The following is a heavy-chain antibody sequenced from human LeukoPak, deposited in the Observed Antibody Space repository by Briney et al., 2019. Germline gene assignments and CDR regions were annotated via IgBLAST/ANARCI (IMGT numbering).Heavy chain of an antibody. V-gene: IGHV4-30-2*01. D-gene: IGHD3-10*01. CDR1: GGSISSGGYS. CDR3: AKSDYYASGLDY. Sequence: SQTLSLTCAVSGGSISSGGYSWSWIRQPPGKGLEWIGYIYYSGSTNYNPSLKSRVTVSVDTSKKQFSLKLSSVTAADTAVYYCAKSDYYASGLDYWGQGTLVTVSS. J-gene: IGHJ4*02. CDR2: IYYSGST.